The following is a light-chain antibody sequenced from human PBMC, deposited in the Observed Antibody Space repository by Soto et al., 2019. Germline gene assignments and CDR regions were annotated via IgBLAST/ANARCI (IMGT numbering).Light chain of an antibody. CDR1: QGISGY. CDR2: ATS. V-gene: IGKV1-39*01. Sequence: DIQMTQSPSSLSASVGDRVTITCRASQGISGYLNWYQQKPGKAPKLLIYATSSLQSGVPSRFSGSGSGTDFTLTIRGLQPEDFATYYCQQSDSTPYTFGQGTKLERK. CDR3: QQSDSTPYT. J-gene: IGKJ2*01.